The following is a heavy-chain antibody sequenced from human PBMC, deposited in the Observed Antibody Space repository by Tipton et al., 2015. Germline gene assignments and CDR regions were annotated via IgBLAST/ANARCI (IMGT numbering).Heavy chain of an antibody. J-gene: IGHJ4*02. CDR2: ISHSGNT. D-gene: IGHD5-12*01. Sequence: TLSLTCDVSGYSISSDYYWGWIRQPPGKGLEWIGSISHSGNTYYNPSLKSRVTMSRDTSKNQFSLKLTSVTAADTAVYYCARVSNSGYDNGSIYWGQGILVTVSS. V-gene: IGHV4-38-2*01. CDR1: GYSISSDYY. CDR3: ARVSNSGYDNGSIY.